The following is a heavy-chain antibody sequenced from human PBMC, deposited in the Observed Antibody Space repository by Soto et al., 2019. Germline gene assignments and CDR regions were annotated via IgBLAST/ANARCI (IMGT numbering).Heavy chain of an antibody. CDR1: GFSFSSYA. CDR2: ISGSGGST. J-gene: IGHJ4*02. Sequence: EVQLLESGGGLVQPGGSLRLSCAASGFSFSSYALSWVRQAPGKGLEWVSAISGSGGSTYYAESVKGRFTISRDNSKNTLYLQMNSLRVEDTAVYYCATHGHDFWSGYSWFYFDYWGQGTLVTVSS. D-gene: IGHD3-3*01. CDR3: ATHGHDFWSGYSWFYFDY. V-gene: IGHV3-23*01.